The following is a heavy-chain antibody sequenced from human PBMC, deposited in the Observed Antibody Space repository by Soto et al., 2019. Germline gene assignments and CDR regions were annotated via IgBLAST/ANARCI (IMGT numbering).Heavy chain of an antibody. J-gene: IGHJ4*02. CDR1: GFTFSSYW. CDR2: IKQDGSEK. Sequence: EVQLVESGGGLVQPGGSLRLSCAASGFTFSSYWMSWVRQAPGKGLEWVANIKQDGSEKYYVDSVKGRFTISRDKAKNSLYLQMTSLRAEDTAVYYCARDNNVDTAWYYFDYWGQGILVTVSS. CDR3: ARDNNVDTAWYYFDY. D-gene: IGHD5-18*01. V-gene: IGHV3-7*01.